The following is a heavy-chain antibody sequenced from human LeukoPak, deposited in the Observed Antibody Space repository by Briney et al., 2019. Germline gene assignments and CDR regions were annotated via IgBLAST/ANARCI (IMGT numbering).Heavy chain of an antibody. Sequence: ETLSLTCAVSGGSISSSNWWNWVRQPPGKGLEWVSRINSDGRITSYADSVKGRFTISRDNAKNTLYLQMNSLRAEDTAVYYCARLRWGGLYYFDSWGQGTLVTVSS. D-gene: IGHD3-16*01. V-gene: IGHV3-74*01. CDR2: INSDGRIT. CDR1: GGSISSSNW. CDR3: ARLRWGGLYYFDS. J-gene: IGHJ4*02.